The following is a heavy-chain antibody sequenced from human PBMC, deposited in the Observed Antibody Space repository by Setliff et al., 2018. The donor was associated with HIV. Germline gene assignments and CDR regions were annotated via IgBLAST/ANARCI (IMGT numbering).Heavy chain of an antibody. V-gene: IGHV4-59*11. CDR1: GGSISSHY. Sequence: SETLSLTCTVSGGSISSHYWSWIRQPPGKGLEWIGSVYYSGDTDYNPSLKSRVTISVDTSKNQLSLKLRSVAAADTAVYYCARGGYRDGYDYWGQGTLVTVSS. D-gene: IGHD5-18*01. CDR2: VYYSGDT. CDR3: ARGGYRDGYDY. J-gene: IGHJ4*02.